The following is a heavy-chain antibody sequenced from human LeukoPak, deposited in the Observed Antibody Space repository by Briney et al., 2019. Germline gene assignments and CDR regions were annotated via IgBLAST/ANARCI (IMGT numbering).Heavy chain of an antibody. CDR1: GFTFSGFA. D-gene: IGHD6-13*01. Sequence: GGSLRLSCAAPGFTFSGFAKSWVRQAPGKGLEWVSYISGSGGSTHYADSVKGRFTISRDNSKNALYLQMNSLRADDTAVYYCAKGPKQQLVGSRGKYFDYWGQGTLVTASS. CDR2: ISGSGGST. CDR3: AKGPKQQLVGSRGKYFDY. J-gene: IGHJ4*02. V-gene: IGHV3-23*01.